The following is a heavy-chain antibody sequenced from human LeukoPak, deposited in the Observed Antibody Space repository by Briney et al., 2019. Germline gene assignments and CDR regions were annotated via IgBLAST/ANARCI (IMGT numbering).Heavy chain of an antibody. Sequence: GGSLRLSCAASGFTFSGYAMYWVRQAPGKGLEWVSSIEASGGATYYADAVKGRFTIPRDNSKNTFYLQMNSLRAEDTALYYCAKGSGSGWYGWFAPWGQGTLVTVSS. J-gene: IGHJ5*02. V-gene: IGHV3-23*01. CDR2: IEASGGAT. CDR1: GFTFSGYA. CDR3: AKGSGSGWYGWFAP. D-gene: IGHD6-19*01.